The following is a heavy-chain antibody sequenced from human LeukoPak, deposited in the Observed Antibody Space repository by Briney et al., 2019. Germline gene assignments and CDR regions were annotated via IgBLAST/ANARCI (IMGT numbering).Heavy chain of an antibody. CDR2: ITGSGAGT. V-gene: IGHV3-23*01. CDR1: GFTFSSYA. D-gene: IGHD1-26*01. CDR3: AKAQVVGATFPYYFDY. Sequence: GGSLRLSCAASGFTFSSYAMSWVRQAPGKGREWVSAITGSGAGTYYADSVKARFTISRDNSKNTLYLQMNSLRADDTAVYYCAKAQVVGATFPYYFDYWGQGSLVTVSS. J-gene: IGHJ4*02.